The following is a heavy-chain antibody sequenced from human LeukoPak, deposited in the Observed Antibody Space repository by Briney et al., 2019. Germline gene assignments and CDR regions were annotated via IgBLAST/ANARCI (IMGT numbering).Heavy chain of an antibody. CDR3: AKDFVGCSGGSCYSLVY. D-gene: IGHD2-15*01. J-gene: IGHJ4*02. V-gene: IGHV3-11*04. Sequence: GGSLRLSCEASGFTFIGYYMAWIRQAPGKGLEWVSYISSSGSTIYYADSVKGRFTISRDNAKNSLYLQMNSLRAEDTAVYYCAKDFVGCSGGSCYSLVYWGQGTLVTVSS. CDR2: ISSSGSTI. CDR1: GFTFIGYY.